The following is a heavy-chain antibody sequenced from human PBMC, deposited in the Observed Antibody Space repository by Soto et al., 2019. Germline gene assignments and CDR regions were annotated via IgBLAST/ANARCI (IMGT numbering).Heavy chain of an antibody. CDR1: GFDFSTFG. CDR2: LSPSYPYT. Sequence: GGSLRLSCAASGFDFSTFGMNWVRQAPGKGLEWVSFLSPSYPYTSYADSVKGRFTISGDNSKNTLYLQMSGLTAEDTAVYYCARSPYTSGHHYGMDVWGQGTTVTVSS. V-gene: IGHV3-21*01. CDR3: ARSPYTSGHHYGMDV. J-gene: IGHJ6*02. D-gene: IGHD3-22*01.